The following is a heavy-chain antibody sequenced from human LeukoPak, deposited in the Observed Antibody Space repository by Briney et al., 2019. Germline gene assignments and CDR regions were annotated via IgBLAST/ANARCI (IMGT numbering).Heavy chain of an antibody. CDR2: IYYTGST. J-gene: IGHJ4*02. V-gene: IGHV4-39*07. CDR3: ASIKAARLDY. CDR1: GGSIRSSSYY. D-gene: IGHD6-6*01. Sequence: SETLSLTCTVSGGSIRSSSYYWGWIRQPPGKGLEWIGCIYYTGSTYYNPSLKSRVTISVDTSKNQFSLKLSSVTAADTAVYYCASIKAARLDYWGQGTLVSVSS.